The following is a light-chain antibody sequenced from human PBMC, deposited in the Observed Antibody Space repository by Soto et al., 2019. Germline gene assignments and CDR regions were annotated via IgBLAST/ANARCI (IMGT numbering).Light chain of an antibody. V-gene: IGLV2-8*01. Sequence: QSVLTQPPSASGSPGQSVTISCTGTSSDDCGYNYVSWYQQHPGKAPKLMIYEVSKRPSGVPDRFAGSTSGNTASLTVSGLQADDEAEYYCSSYAGSNNLVVGGGTELTVL. CDR2: EVS. CDR3: SSYAGSNNLV. J-gene: IGLJ3*02. CDR1: SSDDCGYNY.